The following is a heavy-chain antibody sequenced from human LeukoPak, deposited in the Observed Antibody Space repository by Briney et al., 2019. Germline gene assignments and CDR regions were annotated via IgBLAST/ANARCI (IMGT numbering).Heavy chain of an antibody. CDR1: GGSISSYY. CDR2: IYTSGST. J-gene: IGHJ4*02. V-gene: IGHV4-4*07. CDR3: GRGDYYDSSLDY. D-gene: IGHD3-22*01. Sequence: SETLSLTCTVAGGSISSYYWSWIRQPAGKGLEWIGRIYTSGSTNYNPSLKSRVTMSVDTSKNQFSLKLSSVTAADTAVYYCGRGDYYDSSLDYWGQGTLVTVSS.